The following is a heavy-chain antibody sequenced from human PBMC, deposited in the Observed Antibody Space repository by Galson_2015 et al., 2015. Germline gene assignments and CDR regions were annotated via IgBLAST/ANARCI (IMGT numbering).Heavy chain of an antibody. D-gene: IGHD3-22*01. V-gene: IGHV1-69*13. CDR2: IIPIFGTA. J-gene: IGHJ3*02. Sequence: SVKVSCKASGGTFSSYAISWVRQAPGQGLEWMGGIIPIFGTANYAQKFQGRVTITADESTSTAYMELSSLRSEDTAVYYCARDLEASSGYTEGFWNDAFDIWGQGTMVTVSS. CDR1: GGTFSSYA. CDR3: ARDLEASSGYTEGFWNDAFDI.